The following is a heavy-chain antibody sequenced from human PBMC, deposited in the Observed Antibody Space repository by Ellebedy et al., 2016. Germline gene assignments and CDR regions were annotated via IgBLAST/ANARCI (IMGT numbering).Heavy chain of an antibody. J-gene: IGHJ4*02. V-gene: IGHV3-23*01. Sequence: GESLKISXAASGFIFNSYAMSWVRQAPGKGLEWVSGITGDGGTPFYADSVKGRFSISRDNSKNTLYLQINSLRAEDTAVYYCAKLDILATSYYFDYWGQGTLVTVSS. CDR3: AKLDILATSYYFDY. D-gene: IGHD5-12*01. CDR1: GFIFNSYA. CDR2: ITGDGGTP.